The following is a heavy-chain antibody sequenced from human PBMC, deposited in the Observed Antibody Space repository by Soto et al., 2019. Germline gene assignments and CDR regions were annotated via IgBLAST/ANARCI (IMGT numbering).Heavy chain of an antibody. Sequence: QMKLVESGGGVVQPGTSLRLSCVASGFTFSAFGMHWVRQAPGKGLEWVAISSYGGRNKYYGGSVQGRFTISRDNSRDTLYLQIISLRDEDTAVYYCAKGPIRFPDYGDYADYSYGMDVWGQGTKVTVSS. V-gene: IGHV3-30*18. CDR2: SSYGGRNK. CDR1: GFTFSAFG. CDR3: AKGPIRFPDYGDYADYSYGMDV. J-gene: IGHJ6*02. D-gene: IGHD4-17*01.